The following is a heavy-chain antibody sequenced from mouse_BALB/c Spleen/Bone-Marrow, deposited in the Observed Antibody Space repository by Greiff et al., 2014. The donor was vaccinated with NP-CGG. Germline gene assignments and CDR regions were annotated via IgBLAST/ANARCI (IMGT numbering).Heavy chain of an antibody. CDR1: GYTLTNYW. Sequence: EVKLQESGTVLARPGASLRMSCKASGYTLTNYWINWIKQRPGQGLEWIGAIYPGNNDAKYTQKFKAKAKLTAVTSTSTADMELSSLTNEDSAVYYCARNWDWVFAYWGQGTLVTVSA. V-gene: IGHV1-5*01. J-gene: IGHJ3*01. D-gene: IGHD4-1*01. CDR3: ARNWDWVFAY. CDR2: IYPGNNDA.